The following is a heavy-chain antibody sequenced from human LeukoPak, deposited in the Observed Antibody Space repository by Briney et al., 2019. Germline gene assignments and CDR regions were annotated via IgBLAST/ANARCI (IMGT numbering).Heavy chain of an antibody. CDR3: ARENGAFSPFGY. D-gene: IGHD2-8*01. CDR2: ISLTGLT. V-gene: IGHV4-4*02. Sequence: ASETLSLTCGVSGGSISNTNWWSCVRPPPGQGLEWIGEISLTGLTHYNPSLESRVTVSLDKSKNQLSLNLTSVTAADTAVYYCARENGAFSPFGYWGQGTLVTVLS. J-gene: IGHJ4*02. CDR1: GGSISNTNW.